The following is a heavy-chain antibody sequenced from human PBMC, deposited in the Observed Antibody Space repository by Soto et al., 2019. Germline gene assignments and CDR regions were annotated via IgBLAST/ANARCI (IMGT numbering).Heavy chain of an antibody. Sequence: SETLSLTCTVSGDSISSSNWWSWVRQPPGKGLEWIGEIYHSGSTNYNPSLKSRVTISVDKSKNQFSLNLNSVTAADTAVYYCARHSGSYFRDYWGQGTLVTVSS. J-gene: IGHJ4*02. CDR3: ARHSGSYFRDY. CDR2: IYHSGST. CDR1: GDSISSSNW. V-gene: IGHV4-4*02. D-gene: IGHD1-26*01.